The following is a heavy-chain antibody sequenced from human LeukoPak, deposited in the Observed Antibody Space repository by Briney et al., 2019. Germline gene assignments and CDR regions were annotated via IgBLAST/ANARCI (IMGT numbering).Heavy chain of an antibody. CDR2: IYYSGST. V-gene: IGHV4-30-4*08. Sequence: SQTLSLTCTVSGGSISSGDYYWSWIRQPPGKGLEWIGYIYYSGSTYYNPSLKSRVTISVDTSKNQFSLKLSSVTAADTAVYYCASGYSYGPGAFDIWGQGTLVTVSS. D-gene: IGHD5-18*01. CDR1: GGSISSGDYY. CDR3: ASGYSYGPGAFDI. J-gene: IGHJ4*02.